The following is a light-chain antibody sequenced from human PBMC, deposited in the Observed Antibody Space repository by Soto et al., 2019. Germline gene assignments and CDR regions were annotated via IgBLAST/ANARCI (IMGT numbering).Light chain of an antibody. J-gene: IGLJ1*01. CDR2: RNT. V-gene: IGLV1-40*01. CDR3: QSYDSSLSVYV. CDR1: SSNIGAGYD. Sequence: QSVLTQPPSVSGAPGQRVSISCTGSSSNIGAGYDVHWYLQLPGAAPKLLIYRNTNRPSGVPDRFSGSKSGTSASLAITGLQAEDEADYYCQSYDSSLSVYVFGTGTKVTVL.